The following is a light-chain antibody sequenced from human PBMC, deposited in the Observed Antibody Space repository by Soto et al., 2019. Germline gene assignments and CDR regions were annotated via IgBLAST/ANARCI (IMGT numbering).Light chain of an antibody. CDR1: QSVSSN. CDR2: GAS. J-gene: IGKJ1*01. Sequence: EIVMTQSPVTLSVSPGERATLSCRASQSVSSNLAWYQQKPGQAPRLLIYGASTRATGIPARFSGSGSGTEFTLTISGLQSEDFAVYYCQQYNNLPRTFGQGTKVEIK. V-gene: IGKV3-15*01. CDR3: QQYNNLPRT.